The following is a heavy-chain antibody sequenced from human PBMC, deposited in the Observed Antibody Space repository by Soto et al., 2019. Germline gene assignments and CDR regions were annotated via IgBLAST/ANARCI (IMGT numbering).Heavy chain of an antibody. Sequence: NPSETLSLTCAVYGGSFSGYYWSWIRQPPGKGLEWIGEINHSGSTNYNPSLKSRVTISVDTSKNQFSLKLSSVTAADTAVYYCARGYYDFWSGYYTTIRSVQVGYYYYYGMDVWGQGTTVTV. J-gene: IGHJ6*02. CDR1: GGSFSGYY. V-gene: IGHV4-34*01. D-gene: IGHD3-3*01. CDR2: INHSGST. CDR3: ARGYYDFWSGYYTTIRSVQVGYYYYYGMDV.